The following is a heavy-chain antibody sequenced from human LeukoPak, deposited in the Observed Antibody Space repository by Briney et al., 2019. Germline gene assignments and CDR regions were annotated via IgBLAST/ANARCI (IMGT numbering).Heavy chain of an antibody. Sequence: GGSLRLSCAATGFTFSSYAMSWVRQAPGKGLEWVSAISGSGGSTYYADSVKGRFTISRDNAKNSLYLQINSLRAEDTALYYCAKDGGFASTQLYYFDYWGQGTQVTVSS. J-gene: IGHJ4*02. V-gene: IGHV3-23*01. CDR2: ISGSGGST. D-gene: IGHD3-16*01. CDR3: AKDGGFASTQLYYFDY. CDR1: GFTFSSYA.